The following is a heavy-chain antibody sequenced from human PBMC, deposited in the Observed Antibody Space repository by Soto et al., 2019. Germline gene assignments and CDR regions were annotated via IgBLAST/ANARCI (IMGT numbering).Heavy chain of an antibody. D-gene: IGHD3-16*01. J-gene: IGHJ4*02. Sequence: SETLSLSCTVSYGTSVHHGGRRIIQKKGKELEWVGNICYSRTNNYHPSLKIRVTISVDTSKNQFSLKLSSVTAADTAVYYCARESYVQVYWGQGTLVTVSS. CDR3: ARESYVQVY. V-gene: IGHV4-4*08. CDR2: ICYSRTN. CDR1: YGTSVHHG.